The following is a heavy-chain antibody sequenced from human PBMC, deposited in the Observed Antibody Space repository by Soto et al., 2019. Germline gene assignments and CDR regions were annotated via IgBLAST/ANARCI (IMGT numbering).Heavy chain of an antibody. V-gene: IGHV4-59*08. Sequence: QVQLQESGPGLVKPSETLSLTCTVSGDYITSHYWSWIRQPTGKGLEWIGYVYHSGQTDSNPSLNSRVTISMDTSKNQISLSLTSVTAADTAVYYCARPKGTAPAVWYFDLWGRGTRVTVSS. J-gene: IGHJ2*01. CDR1: GDYITSHY. D-gene: IGHD1-1*01. CDR2: VYHSGQT. CDR3: ARPKGTAPAVWYFDL.